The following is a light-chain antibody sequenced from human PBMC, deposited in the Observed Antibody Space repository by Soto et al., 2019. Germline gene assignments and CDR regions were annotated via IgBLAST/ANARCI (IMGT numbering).Light chain of an antibody. V-gene: IGKV1-5*03. CDR3: QQYNSYSPWT. CDR1: ESISRW. J-gene: IGKJ1*01. Sequence: DIQMTQAPFTLSASLGDTVTVTCRASESISRWLAWYQQKPGKAPKLLMYKVSSLESGVPSRFSGYGSGTEFTLTISSLQPDDFATYYCQQYNSYSPWTFGQGTKVDIK. CDR2: KVS.